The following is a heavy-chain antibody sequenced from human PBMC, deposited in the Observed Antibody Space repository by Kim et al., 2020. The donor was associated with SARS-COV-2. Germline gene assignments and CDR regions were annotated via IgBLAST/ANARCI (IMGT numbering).Heavy chain of an antibody. D-gene: IGHD2-2*01. J-gene: IGHJ3*02. Sequence: GGSLRLSCAASGFTFSSYAMHWVRQAPGKGLEWVAVISYDGSNKYYADSVKGRFTISRDNSKNTLYLQMNSLRAEDTAVYYCARGEWYQLLDAFDIWGQGTMVTVSS. V-gene: IGHV3-30-3*01. CDR3: ARGEWYQLLDAFDI. CDR1: GFTFSSYA. CDR2: ISYDGSNK.